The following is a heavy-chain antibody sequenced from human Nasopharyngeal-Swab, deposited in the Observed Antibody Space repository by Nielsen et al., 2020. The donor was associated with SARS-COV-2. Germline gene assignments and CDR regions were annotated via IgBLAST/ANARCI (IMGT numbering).Heavy chain of an antibody. CDR1: GGTFSSYA. J-gene: IGHJ6*03. D-gene: IGHD2-2*01. V-gene: IGHV1-69*13. Sequence: SVKVSCKASGGTFSSYAISWVRQAPGQGLEWMGGTIPIFGTANYAQKFQGRVTITADESTSTAYMELSSLRSEDTAVYYCARQDVVVPAAKSKKYYMDVWGKGTTVTVSS. CDR2: TIPIFGTA. CDR3: ARQDVVVPAAKSKKYYMDV.